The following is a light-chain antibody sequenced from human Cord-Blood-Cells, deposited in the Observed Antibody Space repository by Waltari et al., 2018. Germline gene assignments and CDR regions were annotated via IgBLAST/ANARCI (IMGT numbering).Light chain of an antibody. CDR2: GNS. CDR1: SSNIGAGYD. CDR3: QSYDSSLSGVV. J-gene: IGLJ2*01. V-gene: IGLV1-40*01. Sequence: SVLTQPPSVSGVPGQRVTISSTGSSSNIGAGYDVHWYQQLPGTAPKLLIYGNSNRPSGVPDRFSGSKSGTSASLAITGLQAEDEADYYCQSYDSSLSGVVFGGGTKLTVL.